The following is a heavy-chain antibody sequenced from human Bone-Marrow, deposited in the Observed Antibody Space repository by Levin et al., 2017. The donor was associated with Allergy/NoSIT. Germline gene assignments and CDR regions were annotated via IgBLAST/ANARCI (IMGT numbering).Heavy chain of an antibody. Sequence: PGGSLRLSCAASRFSFSDAWMSWVRQAPGKGLEWVGRIKSQSDGGTTDYAAPLKGRFTISREDSKTTLYLQMNSLKTEDTAMYYCYSSAFDVWGQGTMVTVSS. CDR3: YSSAFDV. V-gene: IGHV3-15*01. J-gene: IGHJ3*01. CDR1: RFSFSDAW. D-gene: IGHD2-15*01. CDR2: IKSQSDGGTT.